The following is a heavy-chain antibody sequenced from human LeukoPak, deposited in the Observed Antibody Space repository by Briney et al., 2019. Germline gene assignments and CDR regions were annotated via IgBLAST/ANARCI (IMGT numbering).Heavy chain of an antibody. V-gene: IGHV3-30*01. CDR2: ISYDGSNK. J-gene: IGHJ4*02. Sequence: GGSLRLSCAASGFTFSNYTIHWVRQAPGKGLEWVSVISYDGSNKYYADSVKGRFTISRDNSKNTLYLQMNSLRAEDTAVYYCARVVFLGKWSIPFDSWGQGTLVTVSS. CDR3: ARVVFLGKWSIPFDS. CDR1: GFTFSNYT. D-gene: IGHD3-16*01.